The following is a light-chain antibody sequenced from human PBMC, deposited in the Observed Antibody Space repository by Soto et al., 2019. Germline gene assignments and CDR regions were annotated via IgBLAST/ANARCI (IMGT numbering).Light chain of an antibody. CDR2: KAS. Sequence: DIQMTQSPSTLSASVGDRVTITCRASQSISYWLAWYQQKPGKAPKLLIYKASSLESGVPSRFSGSGSGTEFTHTISSLQPDDFATYYCQQNNTYWTFGQGTKVEIK. CDR1: QSISYW. J-gene: IGKJ1*01. V-gene: IGKV1-5*03. CDR3: QQNNTYWT.